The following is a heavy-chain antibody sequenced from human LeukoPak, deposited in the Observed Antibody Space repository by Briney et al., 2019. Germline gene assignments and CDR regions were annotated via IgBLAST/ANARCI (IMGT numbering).Heavy chain of an antibody. V-gene: IGHV1-46*01. CDR1: GYTFTSYY. CDR2: INPSGGST. CDR3: ASIAGSSSAISDY. J-gene: IGHJ4*02. D-gene: IGHD6-6*01. Sequence: ASVTVSCKASGYTFTSYYMHWVRQAPGQGLEWMGIINPSGGSTNYAQKFQGRVTITADESTSTAYMELSSLRSEDTAVYYCASIAGSSSAISDYWGQGTLVTVSS.